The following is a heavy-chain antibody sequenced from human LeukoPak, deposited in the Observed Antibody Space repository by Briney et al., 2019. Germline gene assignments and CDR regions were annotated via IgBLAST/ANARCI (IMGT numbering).Heavy chain of an antibody. CDR3: ATCDWYYYGMDV. CDR1: GYTLTELS. D-gene: IGHD2-21*02. J-gene: IGHJ6*02. V-gene: IGHV1-24*01. Sequence: ASVKVSCKVSGYTLTELSMDWVRQAPGKGLEWMGGFDPEDGETIYAQKFQGRVTMTEDTSTDTAYMELSSLRSEDTAVYYCATCDWYYYGMDVWGQGTTVTVSS. CDR2: FDPEDGET.